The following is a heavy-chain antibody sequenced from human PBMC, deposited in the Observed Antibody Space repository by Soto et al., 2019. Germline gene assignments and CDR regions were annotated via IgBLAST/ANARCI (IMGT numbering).Heavy chain of an antibody. D-gene: IGHD5-12*01. J-gene: IGHJ4*02. CDR1: GASISGFY. V-gene: IGHV4-59*01. CDR2: IYYSGST. Sequence: QVQLQESGPGLVKPSETLSLTCTVSGASISGFYWSWIRQPPGKGLEWIGYIYYSGSTNYNPSLKXGXAXXVDTSKNQFFLKRRSVTAADTAVYYCARGNGYNIYWGQGTLVTVSS. CDR3: ARGNGYNIY.